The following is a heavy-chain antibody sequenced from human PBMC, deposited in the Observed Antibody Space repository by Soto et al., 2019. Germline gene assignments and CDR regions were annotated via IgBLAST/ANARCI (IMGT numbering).Heavy chain of an antibody. Sequence: QVQLVQSGAEVKQPGSSVKVSCKTSGGTFSTYAIYWVRQAPGQGLEWMGAIIRLFGTADYAQKFQGRVTITADESTSTAYMELSSLRSEDTAVYYCARPKGSYSSGYYYFDYWGQGTLVTVSS. CDR3: ARPKGSYSSGYYYFDY. CDR1: GGTFSTYA. J-gene: IGHJ4*02. D-gene: IGHD6-19*01. V-gene: IGHV1-69*01. CDR2: IIRLFGTA.